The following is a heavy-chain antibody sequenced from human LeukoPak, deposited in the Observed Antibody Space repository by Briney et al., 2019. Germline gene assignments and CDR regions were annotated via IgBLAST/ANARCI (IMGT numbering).Heavy chain of an antibody. Sequence: SETLSLTCTVSGGSISSYYWSWIRQPPGKGLEWIGYLFYSGNTNSNPSLKSRVTISADTSKNQFSLRLNSVTAADTAVYYCARGWAYFDYWGQGTLVTVSA. CDR2: LFYSGNT. D-gene: IGHD3-16*01. V-gene: IGHV4-59*01. J-gene: IGHJ4*02. CDR1: GGSISSYY. CDR3: ARGWAYFDY.